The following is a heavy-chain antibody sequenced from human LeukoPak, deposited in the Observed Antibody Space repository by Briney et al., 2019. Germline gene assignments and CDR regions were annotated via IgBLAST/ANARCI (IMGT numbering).Heavy chain of an antibody. D-gene: IGHD1-26*01. J-gene: IGHJ4*02. CDR1: GYTFTGYY. Sequence: ASVKVSCKASGYTFTGYYMHWVRQAPGQGLEGMGWINPNSGGTNYAQKFQGRVTMTRDTSISTAYVELSSLRSEDTAVYYCARVSVGATMLAYFDYWGPGTLVTVSS. CDR3: ARVSVGATMLAYFDY. CDR2: INPNSGGT. V-gene: IGHV1-2*02.